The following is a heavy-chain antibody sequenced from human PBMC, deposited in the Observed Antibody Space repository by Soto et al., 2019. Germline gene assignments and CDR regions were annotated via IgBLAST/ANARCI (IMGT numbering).Heavy chain of an antibody. J-gene: IGHJ4*02. Sequence: GGSLRLSCAASGFTFSSYAMTWVRQTPGKGLEWVSTISRGGSSTYYPDSVKGRFTISRDNSKNTLYLQMNSLRAEDTAVYYCARALVYFDHWGQGT. CDR2: ISRGGSST. D-gene: IGHD3-9*01. CDR1: GFTFSSYA. V-gene: IGHV3-23*01. CDR3: ARALVYFDH.